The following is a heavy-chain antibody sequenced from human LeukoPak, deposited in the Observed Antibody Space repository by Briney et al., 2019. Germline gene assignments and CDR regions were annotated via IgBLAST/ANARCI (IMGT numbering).Heavy chain of an antibody. CDR1: GGSISSSSYY. J-gene: IGHJ5*02. CDR2: IYYSGST. D-gene: IGHD2/OR15-2a*01. Sequence: SETLSLTCTVSGGSISSSSYYWGWIRQPPGKGLEWIGSIYYSGSTNYNPSLKSRVTMSVDTSKNQFSLKLSSVTALDTAVYYCARNRRNWFDPWGQGTLVTVSS. V-gene: IGHV4-39*07. CDR3: ARNRRNWFDP.